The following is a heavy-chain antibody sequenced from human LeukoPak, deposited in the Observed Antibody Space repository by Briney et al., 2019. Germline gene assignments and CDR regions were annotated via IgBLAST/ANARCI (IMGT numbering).Heavy chain of an antibody. D-gene: IGHD2-21*01. CDR2: ISGSGGST. CDR1: GFTFSSYA. J-gene: IGHJ4*02. CDR3: AKGTGCGGDCYSETNAGELDY. Sequence: GGSLRLSCAASGFTFSSYAMSWVRQAPGKGLEWVSAISGSGGSTYYADSVKGRFTISRDNSKNTLYLQMNSLRAEDTAVYYCAKGTGCGGDCYSETNAGELDYWGQGTLVTVSS. V-gene: IGHV3-23*01.